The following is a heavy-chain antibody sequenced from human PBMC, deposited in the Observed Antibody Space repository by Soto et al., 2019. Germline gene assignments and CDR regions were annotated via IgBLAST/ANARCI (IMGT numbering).Heavy chain of an antibody. J-gene: IGHJ6*02. CDR1: GFTGISHY. Sequence: PGGSKILSWAAVGFTGISHYISCVRQAPRKGLEWVANIKQDGSEKYYVDSVKGRFTISRDNAKNSLYLQMNSLRAEDTAVYYCARFYYDSSGYLRSHSYYYYGMDVWGQGTTVTVSS. CDR3: ARFYYDSSGYLRSHSYYYYGMDV. V-gene: IGHV3-7*04. D-gene: IGHD3-22*01. CDR2: IKQDGSEK.